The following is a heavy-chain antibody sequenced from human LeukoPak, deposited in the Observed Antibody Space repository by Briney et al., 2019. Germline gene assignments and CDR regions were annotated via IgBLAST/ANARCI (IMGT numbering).Heavy chain of an antibody. D-gene: IGHD5/OR15-5a*01. CDR1: GFTFSSYA. J-gene: IGHJ4*02. CDR3: AKDSLGLSTIPRSPVDY. CDR2: ISGSGGST. Sequence: PGGSLRLSCAASGFTFSSYAMSWVRQAPGKGPEWVSAISGSGGSTYYAGSVKGRFTISRDNSKNTLYLQMNSLRAEDTAVYYCAKDSLGLSTIPRSPVDYWGQGTLVTVSS. V-gene: IGHV3-23*01.